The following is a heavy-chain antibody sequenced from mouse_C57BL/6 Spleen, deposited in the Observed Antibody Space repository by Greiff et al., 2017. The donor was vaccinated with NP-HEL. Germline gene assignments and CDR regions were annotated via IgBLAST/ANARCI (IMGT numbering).Heavy chain of an antibody. D-gene: IGHD2-4*01. CDR2: ISNGGGSP. J-gene: IGHJ2*01. V-gene: IGHV5-12*01. CDR1: GFTFSDYY. Sequence: EVQLVESGGGLVQPGGSLKLSCAASGFTFSDYYMYWFRQTPEKRLEWVAYISNGGGSPYYPDTVKGRFTISSDNAKNTLYLQMSRLKSEDTAMYYCARLDDYSYYFDYWGQGTTLTVSS. CDR3: ARLDDYSYYFDY.